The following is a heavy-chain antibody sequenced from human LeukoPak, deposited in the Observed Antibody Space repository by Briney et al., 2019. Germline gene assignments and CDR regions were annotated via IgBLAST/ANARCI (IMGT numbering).Heavy chain of an antibody. CDR1: GFTFDDYA. D-gene: IGHD3-16*01. V-gene: IGHV3-74*01. CDR3: AREFEAAGFWAFDY. J-gene: IGHJ4*02. Sequence: PGGSLRLSCAASGFTFDDYAMHWVRQAPGKGLAWVARMNSDGSATTYADSVKGRFTIFRDNAKNTLYLQMNSLRAEDTAVYYCAREFEAAGFWAFDYWGQGTLVTASS. CDR2: MNSDGSAT.